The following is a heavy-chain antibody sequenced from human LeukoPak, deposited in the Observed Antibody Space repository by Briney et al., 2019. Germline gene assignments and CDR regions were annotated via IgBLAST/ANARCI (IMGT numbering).Heavy chain of an antibody. J-gene: IGHJ3*02. Sequence: GGSLRLSSAASGFTFGTCAINWVRQAPGKGLEWVSAISGSGSKTFYADSVKGRFTISRDNPKNTLYLQMNSLRPEDTAVYYCVKEPRGYSFSFDIWGQGTMVTVSS. CDR2: ISGSGSKT. CDR3: VKEPRGYSFSFDI. V-gene: IGHV3-23*01. CDR1: GFTFGTCA. D-gene: IGHD5-18*01.